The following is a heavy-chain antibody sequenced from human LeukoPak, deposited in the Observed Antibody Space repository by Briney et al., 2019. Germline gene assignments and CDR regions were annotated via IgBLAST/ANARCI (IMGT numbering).Heavy chain of an antibody. CDR3: AKAVWGSYLFDY. V-gene: IGHV3-23*01. CDR1: GFTFSSYA. D-gene: IGHD3-16*02. J-gene: IGHJ4*02. Sequence: GGSLRLSCAASGFTFSSYAMSWVRQAPGKGLEWVSAISGSGGSTYYADSVKGRFTISGDNSKNTLYLQMNSLRAEDTAVYYCAKAVWGSYLFDYWGQGTLVTVSS. CDR2: ISGSGGST.